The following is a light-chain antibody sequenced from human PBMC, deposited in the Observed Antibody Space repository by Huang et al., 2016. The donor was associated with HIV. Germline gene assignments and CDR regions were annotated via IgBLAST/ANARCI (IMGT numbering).Light chain of an antibody. CDR1: QGIRND. CDR2: DAS. CDR3: LQDYNYPLT. J-gene: IGKJ3*01. Sequence: AIQMTQSPSSLSASVGDRVIITCRASQGIRNDLGWYQQKPRKAPKLLIYDASSLQSGVPSRFSGSGSGTDFTLTISSLQPEDFATYYCLQDYNYPLTFGPGTKVDIK. V-gene: IGKV1-6*01.